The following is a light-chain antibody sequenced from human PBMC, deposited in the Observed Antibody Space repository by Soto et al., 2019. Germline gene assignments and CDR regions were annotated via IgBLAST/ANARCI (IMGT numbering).Light chain of an antibody. Sequence: IVLTQSPATLSLSPGERATLSCRASQSVGYTYLAWFQQKPGQAPRLLIYGASNRATGIPDRFSGSGSGTDFTLTISRLEPEDFAVYYCQQYGTSPFTFGPGAKVAI. CDR2: GAS. CDR3: QQYGTSPFT. V-gene: IGKV3-20*01. J-gene: IGKJ3*01. CDR1: QSVGYTY.